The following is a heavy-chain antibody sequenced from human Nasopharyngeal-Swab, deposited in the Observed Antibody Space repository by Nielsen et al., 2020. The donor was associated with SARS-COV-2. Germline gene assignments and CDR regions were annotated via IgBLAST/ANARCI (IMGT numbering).Heavy chain of an antibody. Sequence: ASVQVSCKASGYTFTGYYMHWVRQAAGQGLEWRGWINPNSGGTTYAQKFQGRVTMTRDTSISTAYMELSRLRSDDTAVYYCSRSAYYYYSSGYHPPDYGMDVWGKGTAVTISS. CDR3: SRSAYYYYSSGYHPPDYGMDV. D-gene: IGHD3-22*01. V-gene: IGHV1-2*02. J-gene: IGHJ6*04. CDR1: GYTFTGYY. CDR2: INPNSGGT.